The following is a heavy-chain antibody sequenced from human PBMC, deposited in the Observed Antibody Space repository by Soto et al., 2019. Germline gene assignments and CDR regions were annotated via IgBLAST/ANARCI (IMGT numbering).Heavy chain of an antibody. CDR3: ARVLYGDYDWYFDL. V-gene: IGHV3-48*02. Sequence: VQLVESGGGLVQPGGSLRLSCAASGFTFSSYSMNWVRQAPGKGLEWVSYISSSSSTIYYADSVKGRFTISRDNAKNSLYLQMNSLRDEDTAVYYCARVLYGDYDWYFDLWGRGTLVTVSS. CDR1: GFTFSSYS. CDR2: ISSSSSTI. J-gene: IGHJ2*01. D-gene: IGHD4-17*01.